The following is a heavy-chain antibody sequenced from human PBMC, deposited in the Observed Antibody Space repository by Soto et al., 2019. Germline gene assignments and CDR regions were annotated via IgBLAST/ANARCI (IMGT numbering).Heavy chain of an antibody. CDR2: SWNDARKT. Sequence: QVQLVESGGGVVQPGRSLRLSCAASGFTFSNYGMHWVRQAPGKGLEWVSLSWNDARKTFYADSVKGRFIISRDNSKNRRYLHITSLRADDAAVYYCARDQRAWYFDLWGRGTLVTVSS. V-gene: IGHV3-33*01. J-gene: IGHJ2*01. CDR1: GFTFSNYG. CDR3: ARDQRAWYFDL.